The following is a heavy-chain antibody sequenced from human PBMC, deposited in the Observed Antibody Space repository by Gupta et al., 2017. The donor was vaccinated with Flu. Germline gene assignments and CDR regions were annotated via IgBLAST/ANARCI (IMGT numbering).Heavy chain of an antibody. V-gene: IGHV3-48*03. CDR3: ARGGRCSSAGCSPTIFEW. D-gene: IGHD5-24*01. Sequence: EVQLVESGGGLVQPGGSLRLSCAASGFSFSYYEMNWVRQAPGKGLEWVSYIGSSVYTSSLYSTYYAGSVKGRFTISRDNAENSLHLQMDSLRVEDTAVYYCARGGRCSSAGCSPTIFEWWGQGALVTVSS. J-gene: IGHJ4*02. CDR1: GFSFSYYE. CDR2: IGSSVYTSSLYST.